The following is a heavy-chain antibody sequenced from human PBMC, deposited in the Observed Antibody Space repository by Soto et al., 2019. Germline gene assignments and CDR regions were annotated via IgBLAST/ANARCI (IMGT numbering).Heavy chain of an antibody. V-gene: IGHV3-23*01. Sequence: GGSLRLSCSASGFTFSSYAMSWVRQAPGKGLEWVSAISGSGGSTYYADSVKGRFTISRDNSKNTLYLQMNSLRAEDTAVYYCAKVVVPAEYYYYYYGMDVWGQGTTVTVSS. J-gene: IGHJ6*02. D-gene: IGHD2-2*01. CDR1: GFTFSSYA. CDR2: ISGSGGST. CDR3: AKVVVPAEYYYYYYGMDV.